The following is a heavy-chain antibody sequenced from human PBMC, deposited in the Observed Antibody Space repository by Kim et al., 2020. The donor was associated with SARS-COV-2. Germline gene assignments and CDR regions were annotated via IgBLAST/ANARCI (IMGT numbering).Heavy chain of an antibody. J-gene: IGHJ4*02. D-gene: IGHD4-4*01. V-gene: IGHV3-23*01. Sequence: GGSLRLSCAASGFTFSSNAMSWVRQAPGKGLEWVSAISGSGGRTYSADSVKGRFTISSNTSKTTLYLQMNLMRAEATADYYWRKAPRNYGNGCFSYRGQ. CDR2: ISGSGGRT. CDR3: RKAPRNYGNGCFSY. CDR1: GFTFSSNA.